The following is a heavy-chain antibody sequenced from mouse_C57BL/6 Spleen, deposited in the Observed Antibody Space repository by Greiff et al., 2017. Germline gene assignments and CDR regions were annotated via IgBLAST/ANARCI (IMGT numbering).Heavy chain of an antibody. CDR2: IYPGDGDT. CDR3: ARLITTVFDY. Sequence: QVHVKQSGPELVKPGASVKISCKASGYAFSSSWLNWVKQRPGKGLEWIGRIYPGDGDTNYNGMFKGKATLTANKSSSTTYLQLSSLTSEDSAVYFCARLITTVFDYWGQGTTLTVSS. V-gene: IGHV1-82*01. J-gene: IGHJ2*01. D-gene: IGHD1-1*01. CDR1: GYAFSSSW.